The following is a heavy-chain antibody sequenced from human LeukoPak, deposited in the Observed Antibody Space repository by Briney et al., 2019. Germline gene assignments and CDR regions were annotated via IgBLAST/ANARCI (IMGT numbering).Heavy chain of an antibody. Sequence: GGYLRLSCATSGFTFSNYAMSWVRQTPGKGLEWVSGINDRGDKAFYADSVKGRFTISRDNSKSTLYLQMSSLRAEDTAVYYCTKEEAAIGRPKFDYWGQGTLVSVSS. V-gene: IGHV3-23*01. CDR3: TKEEAAIGRPKFDY. J-gene: IGHJ4*02. D-gene: IGHD6-13*01. CDR1: GFTFSNYA. CDR2: INDRGDKA.